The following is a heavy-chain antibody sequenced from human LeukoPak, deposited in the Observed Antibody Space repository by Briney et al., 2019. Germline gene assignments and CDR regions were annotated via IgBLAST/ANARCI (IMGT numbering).Heavy chain of an antibody. CDR1: GFMFSTYA. CDR2: INGAGINT. CDR3: AKDRSDFYYYYGMDV. J-gene: IGHJ6*02. V-gene: IGHV3-23*01. D-gene: IGHD2-21*02. Sequence: GGSLRLSCAASGFMFSTYAMTWVRQAPGKGLEWVSIINGAGINTYHADSVKGRFTISRDNSKNTLYLQMDSLRAEDTAVYYCAKDRSDFYYYYGMDVWGQGTTVTVSS.